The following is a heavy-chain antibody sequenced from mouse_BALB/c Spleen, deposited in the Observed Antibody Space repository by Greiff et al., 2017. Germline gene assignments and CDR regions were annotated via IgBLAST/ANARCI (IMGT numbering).Heavy chain of an antibody. CDR3: TRGGDGNYEAMDY. Sequence: EVHLVESGGGLVKPGGSLKLSCAASGFTFSSYTMSWVRQTPEKRLEWVATISSGGSYTYYPDSVKGRFTISRDNAKNTLYLQMSSLKSEDTAMYYCTRGGDGNYEAMDYWGQGTSVTVSS. V-gene: IGHV5-6-4*01. CDR2: ISSGGSYT. D-gene: IGHD2-1*01. CDR1: GFTFSSYT. J-gene: IGHJ4*01.